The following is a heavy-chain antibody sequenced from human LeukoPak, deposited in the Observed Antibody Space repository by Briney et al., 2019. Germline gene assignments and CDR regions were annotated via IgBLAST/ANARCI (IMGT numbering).Heavy chain of an antibody. CDR1: GFRISNYW. J-gene: IGHJ4*02. CDR2: IYAGDSGT. V-gene: IGHV5-51*01. Sequence: GESLKISCKAFGFRISNYWIGWVRQMPGEGLEWMGIIYAGDSGTRYSPSFEGQVTVSADKSINTAYMEWSSLKASDTAVYYCARRANKDGYNYDYYDYWGQGTLVSVSS. D-gene: IGHD5-24*01. CDR3: ARRANKDGYNYDYYDY.